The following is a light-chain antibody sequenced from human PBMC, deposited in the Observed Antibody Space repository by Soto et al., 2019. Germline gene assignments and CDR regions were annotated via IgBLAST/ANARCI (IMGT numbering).Light chain of an antibody. Sequence: DIQMTQSPSSVSASVGDRVTITCRASQGISSLLAWYQQKPGKAPNLLIHTASSLESGGPSRFSGSGSGTDFTLTISSLQPEDFATYYCQQANSFPLTFGGGTKVEIK. CDR2: TAS. CDR3: QQANSFPLT. CDR1: QGISSL. V-gene: IGKV1-12*01. J-gene: IGKJ4*01.